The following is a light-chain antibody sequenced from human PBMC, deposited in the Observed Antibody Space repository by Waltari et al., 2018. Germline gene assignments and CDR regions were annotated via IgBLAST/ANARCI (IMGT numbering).Light chain of an antibody. CDR1: HSKIGSNF. CDR2: ENS. CDR3: ASWDDSLRGRV. Sequence: QSVLTQPPSMSGTPGQRVTIPCSGSHSKIGSNFVYWYQQFPGMAPRLLIFENSRRPSGVPDRFSASKAGASASLAISGLRSEDEAHYHCASWDDSLRGRVFGGGTRLTVL. J-gene: IGLJ2*01. V-gene: IGLV1-47*01.